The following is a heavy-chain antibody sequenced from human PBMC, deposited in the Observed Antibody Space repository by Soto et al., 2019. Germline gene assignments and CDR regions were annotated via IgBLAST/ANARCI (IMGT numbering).Heavy chain of an antibody. CDR3: ARDRGYCSSTSCYAVTYGMDV. Sequence: SETLSLTCTVSGGSISSGGYYWSWIRQHPGKGLEWVGYIYYSGSTYYNPSLKSRVTISVDTSKNQFSLKLSSVTAADTAVYYCARDRGYCSSTSCYAVTYGMDVWGQGTTVT. CDR1: GGSISSGGYY. CDR2: IYYSGST. J-gene: IGHJ6*02. D-gene: IGHD2-2*01. V-gene: IGHV4-31*03.